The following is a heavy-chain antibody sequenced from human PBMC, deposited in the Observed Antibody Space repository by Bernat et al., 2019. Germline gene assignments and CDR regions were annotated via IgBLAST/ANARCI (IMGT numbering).Heavy chain of an antibody. CDR2: ISYDGSNK. J-gene: IGHJ4*02. CDR3: ARDSGYCTNGVCYMTYYFDY. CDR1: GFTFSSYA. D-gene: IGHD2-8*01. Sequence: VQLVESGGGLVQPGGSLTLSCAAPGFTFSSYAMHWVRQAPGKGLEWVAVISYDGSNKYYADSVKGRFTISRDNSKNTLYLQMNSLRAEDTAVYYCARDSGYCTNGVCYMTYYFDYWGQGTLVTVSS. V-gene: IGHV3-30-3*01.